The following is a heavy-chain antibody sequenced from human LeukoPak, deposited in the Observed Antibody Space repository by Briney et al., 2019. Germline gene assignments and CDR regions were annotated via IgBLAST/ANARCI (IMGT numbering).Heavy chain of an antibody. V-gene: IGHV1-46*01. D-gene: IGHD6-19*01. CDR2: IDPSAGST. CDR3: ASTTGYSSGWYYFNY. CDR1: GYTFTRYY. J-gene: IGHJ4*02. Sequence: ASVKVSCKASGYTFTRYYMHWVRQAPGQGLGWMGIIDPSAGSTNYAQNFQARVTMTRDMSTSTVYMELSSLRFEDTAVYYCASTTGYSSGWYYFNYWGQGTLVTVSS.